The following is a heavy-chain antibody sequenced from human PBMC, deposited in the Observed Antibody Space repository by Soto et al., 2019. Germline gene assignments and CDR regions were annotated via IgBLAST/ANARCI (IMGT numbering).Heavy chain of an antibody. CDR1: GFTFSSYG. D-gene: IGHD4-17*01. CDR3: ARDLSSYGDSLEGLDY. J-gene: IGHJ4*02. Sequence: GGSLRLSCAASGFTFSSYGMHWVRQAPGKGLEWVAVIWYDGSNKYYADSVKGRFTISRDNSKNTLNLQMNSLRAEDTAVYYCARDLSSYGDSLEGLDYWGQGTLVTVSS. CDR2: IWYDGSNK. V-gene: IGHV3-33*01.